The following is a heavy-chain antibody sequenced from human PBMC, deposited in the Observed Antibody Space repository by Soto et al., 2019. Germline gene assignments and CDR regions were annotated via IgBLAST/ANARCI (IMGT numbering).Heavy chain of an antibody. CDR3: ARDREVCSGGSCYSGNWFDP. V-gene: IGHV3-48*02. D-gene: IGHD2-15*01. Sequence: EVQLVESGGGLVQPGGSLRLSCAASGFTFSSYSMNWVRQAPGKGLEWVSYISSSSSTIYYADSVKGRFTISRDNAKNSLYLQMISLRDEDTAVYYCARDREVCSGGSCYSGNWFDPWGQGTLVTVSS. J-gene: IGHJ5*02. CDR1: GFTFSSYS. CDR2: ISSSSSTI.